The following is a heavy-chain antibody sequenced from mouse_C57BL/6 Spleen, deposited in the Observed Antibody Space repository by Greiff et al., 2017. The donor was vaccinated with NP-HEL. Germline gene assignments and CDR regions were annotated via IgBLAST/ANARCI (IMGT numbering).Heavy chain of an antibody. CDR1: GYTFTSYW. D-gene: IGHD4-1*01. Sequence: QVQLKQPGAELVKPGASVKLSCKASGYTFTSYWLHWVKQRPGQGLEWIGMIHPNSGSTNYNEKFKSKATLTVDKSSSTAYMQLSSLTSEDSAVNYCAREELTGYFDYWGQGTSLTASS. CDR2: IHPNSGST. V-gene: IGHV1-64*01. J-gene: IGHJ2*02. CDR3: AREELTGYFDY.